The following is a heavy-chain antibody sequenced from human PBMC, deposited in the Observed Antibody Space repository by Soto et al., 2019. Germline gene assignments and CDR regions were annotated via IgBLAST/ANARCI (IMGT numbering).Heavy chain of an antibody. V-gene: IGHV1-18*04. Sequence: ASVPVSCKASGYTFTSYGISWVRQAPGQGLEWMGWISAYNGNTNYAQKLQGRVTMTTDTSTSTAYMELRSLRSDDTAVYYCARYHRGYGTNGVCYTVWCDPCREGRRVTVSS. CDR3: ARYHRGYGTNGVCYTVWCDP. D-gene: IGHD2-8*01. J-gene: IGHJ5*02. CDR1: GYTFTSYG. CDR2: ISAYNGNT.